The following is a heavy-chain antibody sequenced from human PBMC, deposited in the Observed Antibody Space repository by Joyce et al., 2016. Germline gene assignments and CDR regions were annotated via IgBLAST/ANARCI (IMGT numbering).Heavy chain of an antibody. Sequence: EVQLVESGGGLVQPGGSLRLSCAASGFTFSWYWMTWVRQGPGKGLEWVANIKQDGSEKYYVDAVKGRFTISRDNAKNSLYLQMNSLRAEDTAVYSCARVRDYYGSGSQPLDNWGQGTLVTVSS. D-gene: IGHD3-10*01. CDR2: IKQDGSEK. J-gene: IGHJ4*02. CDR1: GFTFSWYW. V-gene: IGHV3-7*01. CDR3: ARVRDYYGSGSQPLDN.